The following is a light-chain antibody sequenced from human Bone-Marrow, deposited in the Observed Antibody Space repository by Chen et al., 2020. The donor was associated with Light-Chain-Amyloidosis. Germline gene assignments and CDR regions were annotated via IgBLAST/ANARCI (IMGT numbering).Light chain of an antibody. V-gene: IGLV3-25*03. Sequence: SYELTQPPSVSVHPGQTARITCSGDDLPTKYAYWYQQKQGQAPVLVIHRDTERPSGISERFSGSSSGTTATLTISGVQAEDEADYHCQSADSSGTYEVIFGGGTKLTVL. J-gene: IGLJ2*01. CDR2: RDT. CDR1: DLPTKY. CDR3: QSADSSGTYEVI.